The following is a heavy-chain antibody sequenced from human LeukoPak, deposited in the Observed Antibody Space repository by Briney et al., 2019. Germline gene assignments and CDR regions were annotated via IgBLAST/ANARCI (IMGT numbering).Heavy chain of an antibody. D-gene: IGHD3-16*01. Sequence: GGSLRLSCAASGFTFSSYWMNWASQAPGKGLEWVASINHNGNVNYYVDSVKGRFTISRDNAKDSLYLQMSNLRAEDTAVYFCARGGGLDVWGQGATVTVSS. V-gene: IGHV3-7*03. J-gene: IGHJ6*02. CDR3: ARGGGLDV. CDR2: INHNGNVN. CDR1: GFTFSSYW.